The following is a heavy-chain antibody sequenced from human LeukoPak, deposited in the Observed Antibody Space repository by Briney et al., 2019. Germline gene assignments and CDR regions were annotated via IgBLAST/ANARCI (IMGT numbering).Heavy chain of an antibody. V-gene: IGHV3-23*01. Sequence: GGSLRLSCAASGFTFSSYAMSWVRQAPGKGLEWVSAISSSGGSTYYADSVKGRFTISRDNSKNTLYLQMNRLRAEDTAVYYCAKSPYFYNSGRYVDVWGKGTTVTVSS. CDR3: AKSPYFYNSGRYVDV. CDR1: GFTFSSYA. J-gene: IGHJ6*03. D-gene: IGHD3-10*01. CDR2: ISSSGGST.